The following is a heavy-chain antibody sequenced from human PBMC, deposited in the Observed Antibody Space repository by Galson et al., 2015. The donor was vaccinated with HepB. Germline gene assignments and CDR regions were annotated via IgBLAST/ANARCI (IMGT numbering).Heavy chain of an antibody. Sequence: SLRLSCAASGFTFSSYATHWVRQAPGKGLEYVSAISSNGGSTYYADSVKGRFTISRDNSKNTLYLQMSSLRAEDTAVYYCVKGSSGSYSIPPGVWGQGTTVTVS. J-gene: IGHJ6*02. V-gene: IGHV3-64D*06. CDR2: ISSNGGST. CDR3: VKGSSGSYSIPPGV. CDR1: GFTFSSYA. D-gene: IGHD3-10*01.